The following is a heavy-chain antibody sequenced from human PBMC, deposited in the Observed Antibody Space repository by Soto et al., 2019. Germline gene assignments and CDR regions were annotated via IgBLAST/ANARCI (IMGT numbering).Heavy chain of an antibody. CDR3: ARVLESSSSSYYFDY. V-gene: IGHV1-18*01. J-gene: IGHJ4*02. Sequence: QVQLVQSGAEMKKPGASVKVSCKASGYTFTSYGISWVRQAPGQGLEWMGWINAYNGNTNYAQKLQGRVTMTTDTSTSTAYMELRSLRSDDTAVYYCARVLESSSSSYYFDYWGQGTLVTVSS. CDR1: GYTFTSYG. D-gene: IGHD6-6*01. CDR2: INAYNGNT.